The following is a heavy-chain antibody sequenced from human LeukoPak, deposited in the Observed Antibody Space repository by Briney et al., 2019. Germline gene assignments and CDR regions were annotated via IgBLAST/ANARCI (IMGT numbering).Heavy chain of an antibody. CDR2: INHSGST. V-gene: IGHV4-34*01. CDR3: ASVTIGYSYGFCDY. D-gene: IGHD5-18*01. J-gene: IGHJ4*02. CDR1: GGSFSGYY. Sequence: SETLSLTCAVYGGSFSGYYWSWIRQPPGKGLEWIGEINHSGSTNYNPSLKSRVTIPVDTSKNQFSLKLSSVTAADTAVYYCASVTIGYSYGFCDYWGQGTLVTVSS.